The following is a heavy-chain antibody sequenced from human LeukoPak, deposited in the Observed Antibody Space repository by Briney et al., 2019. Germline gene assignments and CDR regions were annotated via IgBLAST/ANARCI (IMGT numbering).Heavy chain of an antibody. CDR2: IYYSGST. CDR1: GGSISSHY. J-gene: IGHJ4*02. Sequence: PSETLSLTCTVSGGSISSHYWSWIRQPPGKGLEWIGYIYYSGSTNYNPSLKSRVTISVHTSKNQFSLKLSSVTAADTAVYYCARDRGYSYGELDYWGQGTLVTVSS. CDR3: ARDRGYSYGELDY. D-gene: IGHD5-18*01. V-gene: IGHV4-59*11.